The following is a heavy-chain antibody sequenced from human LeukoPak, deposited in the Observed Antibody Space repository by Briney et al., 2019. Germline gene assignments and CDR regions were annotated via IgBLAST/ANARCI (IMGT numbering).Heavy chain of an antibody. CDR2: ISYDGSNK. CDR1: GFTFSTYN. D-gene: IGHD6-19*01. V-gene: IGHV3-30*03. Sequence: SGGSLRLSCAASGFTFSTYNMNWVRQAPGKGLEWVAVISYDGSNKYYADSVKGRFTISRDNSKNTLYLQMNSLRAEDTAVCYCARDSAYSSGWYVSYWGQGTPVTVSS. CDR3: ARDSAYSSGWYVSY. J-gene: IGHJ4*02.